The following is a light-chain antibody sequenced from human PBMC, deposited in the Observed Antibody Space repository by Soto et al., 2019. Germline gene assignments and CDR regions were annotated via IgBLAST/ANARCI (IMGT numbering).Light chain of an antibody. CDR3: SSYRYGNSLDV. Sequence: QSVLTQPASVSGSPGQSVTISCTGTSSDVGSYNYISWYQQHPGKAPKLLIYEVTNRPSGVSNRFSGSKSGNTASLTISGLQAEDEATYYCSSYRYGNSLDVLGNGTKVTV. CDR2: EVT. CDR1: SSDVGSYNY. J-gene: IGLJ1*01. V-gene: IGLV2-14*01.